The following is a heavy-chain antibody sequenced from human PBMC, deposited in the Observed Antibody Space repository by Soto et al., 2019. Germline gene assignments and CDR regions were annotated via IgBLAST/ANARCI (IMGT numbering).Heavy chain of an antibody. CDR2: IYHSGSI. V-gene: IGHV4-30-2*01. D-gene: IGHD3-16*01. Sequence: PSETLSLTCAVSGGSISSGGYSWSWIRQPPGKSLEWIGYIYHSGSIYYNPSLKSRVTISVDRSKNQFSLKLSSVTAADTAVYYCARGPPFHWGQGTLVTVSS. CDR1: GGSISSGGYS. J-gene: IGHJ4*02. CDR3: ARGPPFH.